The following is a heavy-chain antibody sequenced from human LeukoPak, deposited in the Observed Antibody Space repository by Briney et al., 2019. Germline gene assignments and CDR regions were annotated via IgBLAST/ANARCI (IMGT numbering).Heavy chain of an antibody. J-gene: IGHJ4*02. V-gene: IGHV3-21*01. D-gene: IGHD6-19*01. Sequence: GGSLRLSCAVSGITLSNYGMSWVRQAPGKGLEWVSSISSSSSYIYYADSVKGRFTISRDNAKNSLYLQMNSLRAEDTAVYYCSGYSSGWYNDYWGQGTLVTVSS. CDR2: ISSSSSYI. CDR3: SGYSSGWYNDY. CDR1: GITLSNYG.